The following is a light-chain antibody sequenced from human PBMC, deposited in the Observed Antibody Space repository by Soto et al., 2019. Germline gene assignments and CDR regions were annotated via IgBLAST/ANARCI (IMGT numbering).Light chain of an antibody. V-gene: IGKV1-39*01. Sequence: DIQMTQSPSSLSASVGDRVTITCRASESIARHLHWYQQKPGKAPKLLIYAASTLQNGVPSRFRGGGSGTDFPLTISNLQPEDFATYYCQQTYSTLSITFGQGTRLEIK. J-gene: IGKJ5*01. CDR1: ESIARH. CDR3: QQTYSTLSIT. CDR2: AAS.